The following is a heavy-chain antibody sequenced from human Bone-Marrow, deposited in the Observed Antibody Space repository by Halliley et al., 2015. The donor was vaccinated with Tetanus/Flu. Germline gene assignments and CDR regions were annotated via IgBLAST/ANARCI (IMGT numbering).Heavy chain of an antibody. CDR2: IYYSGRT. J-gene: IGHJ6*02. CDR3: ARHFYDFDRFMDV. Sequence: TLSLTCTVSGDSISDSSYYWGWIRQPPGRGLEWIAYIYYSGRTYYNPSVKSRLTISLDTSKNQFSLKVTSLTAADTATYYCARHFYDFDRFMDVWGQGTTVTVSS. V-gene: IGHV4-39*01. D-gene: IGHD3-9*01. CDR1: GDSISDSSYY.